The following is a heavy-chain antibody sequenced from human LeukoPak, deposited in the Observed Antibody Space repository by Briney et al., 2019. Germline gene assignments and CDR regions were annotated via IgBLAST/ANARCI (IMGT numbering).Heavy chain of an antibody. CDR3: ARGSAAGTPSWFDY. Sequence: PSGTLSLTCAVSGGSISSSNWWSWVRQPPGKGLEWIGEIYHGGSTNYNPSLKSRVTISVDKSKNQFSLKLSSVTAADTAVYYCARGSAAGTPSWFDYWGQGTLVTVSS. CDR2: IYHGGST. CDR1: GGSISSSNW. J-gene: IGHJ4*02. V-gene: IGHV4-4*02. D-gene: IGHD6-13*01.